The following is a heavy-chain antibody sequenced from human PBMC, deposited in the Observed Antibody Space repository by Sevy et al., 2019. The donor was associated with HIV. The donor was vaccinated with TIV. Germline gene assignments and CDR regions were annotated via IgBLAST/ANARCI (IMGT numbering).Heavy chain of an antibody. CDR1: GGSISSYY. CDR2: IYYSGST. CDR3: ARAQGDYDILTGYYRPWYFDY. D-gene: IGHD3-9*01. J-gene: IGHJ4*02. V-gene: IGHV4-59*13. Sequence: SETLSLTCTVSGGSISSYYWSWIRQPPGKGLEWIGYIYYSGSTNSNPSLKSRVTISVDTSKNQFSLKLGSVTAADTAVYYCARAQGDYDILTGYYRPWYFDYWGQGTLVTVSS.